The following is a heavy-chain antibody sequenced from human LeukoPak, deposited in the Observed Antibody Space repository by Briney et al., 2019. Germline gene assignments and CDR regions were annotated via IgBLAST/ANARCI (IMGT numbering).Heavy chain of an antibody. CDR2: MYTSGST. V-gene: IGHV4-4*07. CDR1: GGSIRSYY. CDR3: ARDTGYYFGSGNYLYYFDY. Sequence: SETLSLTCTVFGGSIRSYYWSWIRQPAGKGLEWIGRMYTSGSTNYNPSLKSRVTMSVDTSKNQFSLKLSSVTAADTAVYYCARDTGYYFGSGNYLYYFDYWGQGTLVTVSS. J-gene: IGHJ4*02. D-gene: IGHD3-10*01.